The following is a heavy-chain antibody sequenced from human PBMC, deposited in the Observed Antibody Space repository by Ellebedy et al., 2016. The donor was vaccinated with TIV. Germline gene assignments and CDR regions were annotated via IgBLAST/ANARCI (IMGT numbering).Heavy chain of an antibody. J-gene: IGHJ4*02. CDR2: ITTSSNDI. Sequence: PGGSLRLSCAASGFTFSSYRMNWVRRAPGRGLEWVSSITTSSNDIQYADSVRVRFTISRDNAKNSLYLQMNSLRAEDTAVYYCARDSPHGATSEVFVEQFDYWGQGTLVTVSS. D-gene: IGHD3-3*01. V-gene: IGHV3-21*01. CDR3: ARDSPHGATSEVFVEQFDY. CDR1: GFTFSSYR.